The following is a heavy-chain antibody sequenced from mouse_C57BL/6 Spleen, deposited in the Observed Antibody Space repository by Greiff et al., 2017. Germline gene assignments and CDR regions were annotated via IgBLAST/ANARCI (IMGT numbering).Heavy chain of an antibody. CDR1: GYSITSGYY. V-gene: IGHV3-6*01. CDR2: ISYDGSN. Sequence: EVHLVESGPGLVKPSQSLSLTCSVTGYSITSGYYWNWIRQFPGNKLEWMGYISYDGSNNYNPSLKNRISITRDTSKNQFFLKLNSVTTEDTATYDCAIYEGAYWGQGTLVTVSA. CDR3: AIYEGAY. J-gene: IGHJ3*01. D-gene: IGHD2-3*01.